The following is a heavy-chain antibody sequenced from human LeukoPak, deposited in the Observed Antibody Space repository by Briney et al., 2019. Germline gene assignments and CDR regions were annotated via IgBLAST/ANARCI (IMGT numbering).Heavy chain of an antibody. Sequence: SETLSLTCAVYGGSFSGYYWSWIRQPPGKGLEWIGEINHSGSTNYNPSLKSRVTISVDTSKNQFSLKLNSVTAADTAVYYCARLGGYYDPPGYWGQGTLVIVSS. D-gene: IGHD3-22*01. CDR3: ARLGGYYDPPGY. J-gene: IGHJ4*02. CDR1: GGSFSGYY. V-gene: IGHV4-34*01. CDR2: INHSGST.